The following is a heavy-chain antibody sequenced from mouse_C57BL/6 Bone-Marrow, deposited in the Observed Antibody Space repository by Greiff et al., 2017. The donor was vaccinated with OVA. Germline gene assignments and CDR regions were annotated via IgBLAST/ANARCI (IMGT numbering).Heavy chain of an antibody. CDR3: ARRYYGSSPWFAY. CDR2: IYPRDGST. D-gene: IGHD1-1*01. CDR1: GYTFTSYD. Sequence: VQLVESGPELVKPGASVKLSCKASGYTFTSYDINWVKQRPGQGLEWIGWIYPRDGSTKYNEKFKGKATLTVDTSSSTAYMELHSLTSEDSAVYFCARRYYGSSPWFAYWGQGTLVTVSA. V-gene: IGHV1-85*01. J-gene: IGHJ3*01.